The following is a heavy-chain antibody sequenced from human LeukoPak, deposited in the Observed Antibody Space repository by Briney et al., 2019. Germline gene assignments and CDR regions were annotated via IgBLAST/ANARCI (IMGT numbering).Heavy chain of an antibody. CDR3: ARVGGSTYYFDY. V-gene: IGHV1-18*01. CDR2: ISAYNGNT. Sequence: ASVKVSCRTSGYTFSSYGYSWVRQAPGQGLEWMGWISAYNGNTNYAQKLQGRVTMTTDTSTSTAYMELRSLRSDDTAVYYCARVGGSTYYFDYWGQGTLVTVSS. D-gene: IGHD3-10*01. J-gene: IGHJ4*02. CDR1: GYTFSSYG.